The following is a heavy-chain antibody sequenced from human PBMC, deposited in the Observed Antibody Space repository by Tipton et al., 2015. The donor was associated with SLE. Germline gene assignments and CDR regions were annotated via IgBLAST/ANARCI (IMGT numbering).Heavy chain of an antibody. CDR2: INHSGST. V-gene: IGHV4-34*01. J-gene: IGHJ2*01. D-gene: IGHD6-13*01. CDR1: GGSFSGYY. CDR3: AREGIAAAGGFDL. Sequence: TLSLTCAVYGGSFSGYYWSWIRQPPGKGLERIGEINHSGSTNYNPSLKSRVTISVDTSKNQFSLKLSPVTAADTAVYYCAREGIAAAGGFDLWGRGTLVTVSS.